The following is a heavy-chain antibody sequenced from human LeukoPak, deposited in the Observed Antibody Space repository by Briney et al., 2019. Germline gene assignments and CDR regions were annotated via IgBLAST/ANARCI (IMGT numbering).Heavy chain of an antibody. V-gene: IGHV3-74*01. CDR3: ARGYSSSDRIYY. CDR1: GLTLSSHW. D-gene: IGHD6-6*01. J-gene: IGHJ4*02. Sequence: PGGCLRLSCAAPGLTLSSHWMDWGRQAPGKGLVWEPRINTDGSKPTYAGCVKGRFTISRDNAKNTLYLQMNSLSAEDTAVYYCARGYSSSDRIYYWGQRTLVTVSS. CDR2: INTDGSKP.